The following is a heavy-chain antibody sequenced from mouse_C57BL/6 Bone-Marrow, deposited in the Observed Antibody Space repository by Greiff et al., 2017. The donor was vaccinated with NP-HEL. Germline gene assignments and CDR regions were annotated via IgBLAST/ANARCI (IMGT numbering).Heavy chain of an antibody. V-gene: IGHV5-6*01. CDR1: GFTFSSYG. CDR3: APDGYYYAMDY. D-gene: IGHD2-3*01. J-gene: IGHJ4*01. CDR2: ISSGGSYT. Sequence: EVQGVESGGDLVKPGGSLKLSCAASGFTFSSYGMSWVRQTPDKRLEWVATISSGGSYTYYPDSVKGRFTISRDNAKNTLYLQMSSLKSEDTAMYYCAPDGYYYAMDYWGQGTSVTVSS.